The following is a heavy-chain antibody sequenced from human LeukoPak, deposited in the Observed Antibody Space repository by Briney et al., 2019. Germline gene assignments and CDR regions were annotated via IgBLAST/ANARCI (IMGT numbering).Heavy chain of an antibody. J-gene: IGHJ4*02. CDR1: GFTVSSNS. D-gene: IGHD1-26*01. V-gene: IGHV3-53*01. Sequence: GGSLRLSCTVSGFTVSSNSMSWVRQAPGKGLEWVSFIYSDNTHYSDSVKGRFTISRDNAKNSLYLQMNSLRAEDTAVYYCAKDSGSYYGYWGQGTLVTVSS. CDR3: AKDSGSYYGY. CDR2: IYSDNT.